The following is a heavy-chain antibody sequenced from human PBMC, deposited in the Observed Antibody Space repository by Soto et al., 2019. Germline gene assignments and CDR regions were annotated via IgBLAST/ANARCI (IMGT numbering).Heavy chain of an antibody. CDR2: LIPIFGTA. Sequence: QVQLVQSGAEVKKPGSSVKVSCKASGGTFSRYAISWVRQAPGQGLEWMGGLIPIFGTANYAQKLQGRATISADLYTRTVYRALSRLRSEDTAVSYCARGWGEVGVTTLQASWGQGSLFAVAS. D-gene: IGHD1-26*01. CDR3: ARGWGEVGVTTLQAS. V-gene: IGHV1-69*01. CDR1: GGTFSRYA. J-gene: IGHJ5*02.